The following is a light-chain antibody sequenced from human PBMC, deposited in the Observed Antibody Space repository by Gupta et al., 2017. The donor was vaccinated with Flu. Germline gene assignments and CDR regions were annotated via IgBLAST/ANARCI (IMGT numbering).Light chain of an antibody. Sequence: SITISCTGTSSDVGSYNYVSWDQHHPGKAHKLMIYEVTRRAAGVSCRFSGFKSGNTASLTISGRQEEDEADYYCGSDTDSGPWVFGGGTKVTVL. CDR3: GSDTDSGPWV. CDR1: SSDVGSYNY. V-gene: IGLV2-14*01. J-gene: IGLJ3*02. CDR2: EVT.